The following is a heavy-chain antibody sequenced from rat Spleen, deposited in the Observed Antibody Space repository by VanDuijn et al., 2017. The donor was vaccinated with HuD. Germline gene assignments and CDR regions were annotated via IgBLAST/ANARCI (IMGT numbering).Heavy chain of an antibody. V-gene: IGHV5-17*01. CDR3: AKHVHIYYDGSYYPYYVMDA. D-gene: IGHD1-12*02. J-gene: IGHJ4*01. CDR2: IIYDGSST. CDR1: GFTFSDYA. Sequence: EVQLVESGGGLVQPGNSLKLSCAASGFTFSDYAMAWVRQSPKKGLEWVATIIYDGSSTYYRDSVKGRFTISRDNAKSTLYLQMDSLRSEDTATYYCAKHVHIYYDGSYYPYYVMDAWGQGASVTVSS.